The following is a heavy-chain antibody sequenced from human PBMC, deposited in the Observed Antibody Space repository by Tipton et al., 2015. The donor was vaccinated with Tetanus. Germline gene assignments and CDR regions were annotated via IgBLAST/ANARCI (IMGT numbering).Heavy chain of an antibody. D-gene: IGHD2-2*01. J-gene: IGHJ4*02. CDR2: VSSSGNS. CDR1: GGSVSSYY. Sequence: TLSLTCTVYGGSVSSYYWTWFRQPPGKRLEWIGFVSSSGNSNYSPSLTGRVSISLDTSKQQFSLSLTSATAADTAVNYCARGWSECSRWNCSPFDSWGQGTLVTVSS. CDR3: ARGWSECSRWNCSPFDS. V-gene: IGHV4-59*02.